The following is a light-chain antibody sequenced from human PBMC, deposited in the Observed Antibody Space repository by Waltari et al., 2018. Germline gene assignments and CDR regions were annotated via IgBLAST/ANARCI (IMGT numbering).Light chain of an antibody. CDR2: DAS. CDR3: QQRSNWPSLS. CDR1: HSVDNF. Sequence: EIVLTPSPATLSLSPGARATLSCRAGHSVDNFLAWYQQKPGQAPRLLIFDASNRATGIPARFSGSGSGTDFTLTISSLEPEDFAGYYCQQRSNWPSLSFGGGTKVEI. J-gene: IGKJ4*01. V-gene: IGKV3-11*01.